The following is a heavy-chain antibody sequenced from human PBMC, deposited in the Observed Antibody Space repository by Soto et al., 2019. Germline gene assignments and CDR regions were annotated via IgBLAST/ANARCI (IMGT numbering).Heavy chain of an antibody. CDR1: GGSFSGYY. J-gene: IGHJ5*02. CDR3: ARGRYSSGWYRRGDWFDP. D-gene: IGHD6-19*01. Sequence: SETLSLTCAVYGGSFSGYYWSWIRQPPGKGLEWIGEINHSRSTNYNPSLKSRVTISVDTSKNQFSLKLSSVTAADTAVYYCARGRYSSGWYRRGDWFDPWGQGTLVTVS. CDR2: INHSRST. V-gene: IGHV4-34*01.